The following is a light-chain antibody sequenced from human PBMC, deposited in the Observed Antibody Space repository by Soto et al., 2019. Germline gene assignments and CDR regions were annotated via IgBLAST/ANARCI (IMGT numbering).Light chain of an antibody. J-gene: IGKJ3*01. CDR2: APF. Sequence: DNQMTQSPSSLSASVGDRVTITCRASLSIFSYLTWYQHKPGKAPKLFIYAPFLLQSGVPSRFSSSGSGSDFTLTISSLQPEDFATYDCQQSYSSLFTFGHGTKVDVK. CDR1: LSIFSY. CDR3: QQSYSSLFT. V-gene: IGKV1-39*01.